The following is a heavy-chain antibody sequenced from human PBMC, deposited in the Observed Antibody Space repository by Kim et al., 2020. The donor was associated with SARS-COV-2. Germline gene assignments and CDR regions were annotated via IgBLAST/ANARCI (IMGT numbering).Heavy chain of an antibody. CDR2: IYYSGST. Sequence: SETLSLTCTVSGGSISSYYWSWIRQPPGKGLEWIGYIYYSGSTNYNPSLKSRVTISVDTSKNQFSLKLSSVTAADTAVYYCAIEGIVGATRAFDIWGQGTMVTVSS. CDR1: GGSISSYY. CDR3: AIEGIVGATRAFDI. V-gene: IGHV4-59*13. D-gene: IGHD1-26*01. J-gene: IGHJ3*02.